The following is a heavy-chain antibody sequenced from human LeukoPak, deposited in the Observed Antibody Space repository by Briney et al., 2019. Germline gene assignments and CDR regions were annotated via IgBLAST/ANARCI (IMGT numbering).Heavy chain of an antibody. Sequence: PGGSLRLSCAASGFTFSSYWMHWVRQAPGKGLVWVSRINSDGSSTSYADSVKGRFTISRDNAKNTLYLQMDSLRAEDTAVYYCARDGYNLQLDYWGQGTLVTVSS. CDR3: ARDGYNLQLDY. CDR2: INSDGSST. J-gene: IGHJ4*02. CDR1: GFTFSSYW. V-gene: IGHV3-74*01. D-gene: IGHD5-24*01.